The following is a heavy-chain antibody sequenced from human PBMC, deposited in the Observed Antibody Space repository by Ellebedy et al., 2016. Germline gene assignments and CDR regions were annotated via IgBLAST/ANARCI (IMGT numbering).Heavy chain of an antibody. J-gene: IGHJ4*02. D-gene: IGHD2-2*01. V-gene: IGHV5-51*01. CDR1: GYRFTTYW. CDR3: ARTSGGYCSSTSCYGYFDY. Sequence: GESLKISXKGSGYRFTTYWIGWVRQMPGKGLEWMGIIYPGDSDTRYSPSFQGQVTISADKSISTAYLQWSSLKASDTAMYYCARTSGGYCSSTSCYGYFDYWGQGTLVTVSS. CDR2: IYPGDSDT.